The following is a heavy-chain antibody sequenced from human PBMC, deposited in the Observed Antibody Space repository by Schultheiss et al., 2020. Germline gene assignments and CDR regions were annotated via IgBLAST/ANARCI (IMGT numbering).Heavy chain of an antibody. CDR2: ISASGGIT. V-gene: IGHV3-23*01. CDR1: GFTFTGYA. CDR3: ARDPGAAAAFDY. Sequence: GGSLRLSCAASGFTFTGYAMHWVRQAPGKGLEWVSAISASGGITTYADSVKGRFTISRANSRNIVSLQMSSLRAEDTAVYYCARDPGAAAAFDYWGQGTLVTVSS. J-gene: IGHJ4*02. D-gene: IGHD6-13*01.